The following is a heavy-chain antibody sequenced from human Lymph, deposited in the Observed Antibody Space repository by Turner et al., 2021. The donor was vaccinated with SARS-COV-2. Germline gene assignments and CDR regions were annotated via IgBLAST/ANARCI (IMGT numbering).Heavy chain of an antibody. J-gene: IGHJ4*02. Sequence: EVQLLEAGGGLVQPGGYLRRACDASGFNFSSYAMSWVRQAPGRGLEWFSTISRSGGSTYYADSVKGRFTISRDNSKNTLYLQMSSLRAEDTAVYYCAKDPNWYVLSAVDYWCQGTLVTVSS. CDR2: ISRSGGST. CDR3: AKDPNWYVLSAVDY. V-gene: IGHV3-23*01. CDR1: GFNFSSYA. D-gene: IGHD1-1*01.